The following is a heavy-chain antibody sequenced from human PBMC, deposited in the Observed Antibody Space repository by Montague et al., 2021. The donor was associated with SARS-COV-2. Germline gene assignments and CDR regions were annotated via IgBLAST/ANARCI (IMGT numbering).Heavy chain of an antibody. D-gene: IGHD4-23*01. CDR3: ARSYGTTVVTRGFDY. Sequence: PALVKPTQTLTLTCTFSGFSLSTSGMCVSWIRQPPGKALEWLTLIDWDDDKYYSTPLKTRLTISKDTSKNQVVLTMTNMDPVDTATYYCARSYGTTVVTRGFDYWGQGTLVTVSS. J-gene: IGHJ4*02. CDR1: GFSLSTSGMC. CDR2: IDWDDDK. V-gene: IGHV2-70*01.